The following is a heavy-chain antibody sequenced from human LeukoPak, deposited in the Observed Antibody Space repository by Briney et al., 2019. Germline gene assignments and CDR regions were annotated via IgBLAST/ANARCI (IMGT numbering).Heavy chain of an antibody. CDR3: ARGVEPLAANTLAY. CDR2: LYSDGNT. J-gene: IGHJ4*02. D-gene: IGHD1-14*01. CDR1: GFTVITND. V-gene: IGHV3-53*01. Sequence: GGSLRLSCAASGFTVITNDMTWVREAPGKGLEGVSVLYSDGNTKYADSVQGRFTISRDNSKNTLYLEMNSLSPDGTAVYYCARGVEPLAANTLAYWGQGTLVTVSS.